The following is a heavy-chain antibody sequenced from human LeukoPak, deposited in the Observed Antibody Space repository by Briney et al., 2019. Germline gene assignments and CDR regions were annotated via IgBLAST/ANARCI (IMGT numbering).Heavy chain of an antibody. Sequence: SVKVSCKASGGTFSSYAISWVRQAPGQGLEWMGGIIPIFGTANYAQKFQGRVTITADESTSTAYMELSSLRSEDTAVYYCAREGLFVDSSGYSGGTIDYWGQGTLVTVSS. V-gene: IGHV1-69*13. CDR1: GGTFSSYA. CDR2: IIPIFGTA. CDR3: AREGLFVDSSGYSGGTIDY. J-gene: IGHJ4*02. D-gene: IGHD3-22*01.